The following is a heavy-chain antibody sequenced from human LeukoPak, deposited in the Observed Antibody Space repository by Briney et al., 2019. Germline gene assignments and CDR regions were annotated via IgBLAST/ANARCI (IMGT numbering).Heavy chain of an antibody. Sequence: GGSLRLSCAVSGLTLSSYAMSLVRQAPGKGLEWVSVISSSGGNTYYADSVKGRFTISRDNSKNTLYLQMNSLRAEDTAVYYCAKDESTVPTLIDFWGQGTLVTVSS. V-gene: IGHV3-23*01. CDR2: ISSSGGNT. D-gene: IGHD4/OR15-4a*01. CDR3: AKDESTVPTLIDF. CDR1: GLTLSSYA. J-gene: IGHJ4*02.